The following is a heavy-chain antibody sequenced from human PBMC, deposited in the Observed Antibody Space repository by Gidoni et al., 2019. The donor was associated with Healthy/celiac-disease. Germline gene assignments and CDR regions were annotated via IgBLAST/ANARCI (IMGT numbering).Heavy chain of an antibody. V-gene: IGHV3-30-3*01. Sequence: QVQLVESGGGVVQPGRSLRISCAASGLTFSSYAMHWVRQAPGKGLGWVAVISYDGSNKYYADSVKGRFTISRDNSKNTLYLQMNSLRAEDTAVYYCARGPSSSSVYWGQGTLVTVSS. J-gene: IGHJ4*02. CDR1: GLTFSSYA. D-gene: IGHD6-6*01. CDR2: ISYDGSNK. CDR3: ARGPSSSSVY.